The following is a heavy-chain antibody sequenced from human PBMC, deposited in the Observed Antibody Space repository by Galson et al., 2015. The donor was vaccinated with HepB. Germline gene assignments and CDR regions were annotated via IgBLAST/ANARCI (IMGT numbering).Heavy chain of an antibody. CDR3: TAIKWGVAGLFDY. Sequence: SLRLSCAASGFIFTNIWMSWVRQAPGKGLEWVGHIKSKTYGGTVDYAAPVKGRFIISRDDSTNTLYLQMNSLETEDTAVYYCTAIKWGVAGLFDYWGQGALVTVSS. CDR1: GFIFTNIW. J-gene: IGHJ4*02. CDR2: IKSKTYGGTV. D-gene: IGHD6-19*01. V-gene: IGHV3-15*01.